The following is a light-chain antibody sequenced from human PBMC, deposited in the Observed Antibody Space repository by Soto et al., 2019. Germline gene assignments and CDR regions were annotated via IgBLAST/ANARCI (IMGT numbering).Light chain of an antibody. Sequence: EVVLTQSPATLSVSPGDRATLSCRASQSVSRNLAWYQQKPGQAPRLLIYGASTRATGVPARFSGSGSATAFTLSISSLQSEAVAVYYCQQYGDWPPETFGQGTKLEI. J-gene: IGKJ2*01. CDR2: GAS. CDR3: QQYGDWPPET. V-gene: IGKV3-15*01. CDR1: QSVSRN.